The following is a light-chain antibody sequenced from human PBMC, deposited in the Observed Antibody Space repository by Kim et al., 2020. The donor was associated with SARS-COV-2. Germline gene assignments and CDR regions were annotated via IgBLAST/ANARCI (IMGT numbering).Light chain of an antibody. CDR1: SSDVGAYNY. CDR3: SSFGGRHYV. CDR2: EVY. V-gene: IGLV2-8*01. J-gene: IGLJ1*01. Sequence: QSALTQPPSASGSPGQSVTISCTGTSSDVGAYNYVSWYQQHPGKVPRLMIYEVYRRPSGVPDRFSGSKSGNTASLTVPGLQAEDEAEYYCSSFGGRHYVFGTGTKVTVL.